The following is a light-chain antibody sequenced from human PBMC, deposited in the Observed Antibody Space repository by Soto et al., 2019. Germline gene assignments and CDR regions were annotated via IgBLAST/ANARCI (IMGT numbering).Light chain of an antibody. V-gene: IGKV1-6*01. J-gene: IGKJ1*01. CDR3: LLDFRYFWA. CDR2: AAS. Sequence: IQMTQSPSTLSASVVDRVTITCRASQSVSDCLAWYQQKPGNPPKLLIYAASSLQSGVPSRFSGSGSGTDFTLTISSMQPEDFATYYCLLDFRYFWAFGQGTKVDIK. CDR1: QSVSDC.